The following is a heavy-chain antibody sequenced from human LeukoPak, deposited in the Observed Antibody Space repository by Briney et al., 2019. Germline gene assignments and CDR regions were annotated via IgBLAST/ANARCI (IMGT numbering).Heavy chain of an antibody. CDR3: ARHGAEGVDFDY. J-gene: IGHJ4*02. CDR1: GYTFTSYY. D-gene: IGHD3-3*01. CDR2: INPSGGST. V-gene: IGHV1-46*01. Sequence: ASVKVSCKASGYTFTSYYMHWVRQAPGQGLEWMGIINPSGGSTSYAQKFQGRVTTTRDTSTSTVYMELSSLRSEDTAVYYCARHGAEGVDFDYWGQGTLVTVSS.